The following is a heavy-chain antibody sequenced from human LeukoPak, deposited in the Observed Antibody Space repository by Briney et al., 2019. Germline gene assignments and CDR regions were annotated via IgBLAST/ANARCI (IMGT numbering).Heavy chain of an antibody. Sequence: PGGSLRLSCAASGFTFSSYGMHWVRQAPGKGLEWVAFIRYDGSNKYYADSVKGRFTISRDNSKNTLYLQMNSLRAEDTAGYYCAKTNDYYDSSGYYYDDDAFDIWGQGTMVTVSS. V-gene: IGHV3-30*02. CDR1: GFTFSSYG. CDR3: AKTNDYYDSSGYYYDDDAFDI. D-gene: IGHD3-22*01. J-gene: IGHJ3*02. CDR2: IRYDGSNK.